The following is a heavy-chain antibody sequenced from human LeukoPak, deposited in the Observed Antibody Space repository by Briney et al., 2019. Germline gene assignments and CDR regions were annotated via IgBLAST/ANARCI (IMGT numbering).Heavy chain of an antibody. V-gene: IGHV3-30*04. Sequence: GGSLRLSCAASGFTFSTYAMHWVRQAPGKGLEWVAVISYDGSSKYYADSVKGRFTISRDNSKNTLYLQMNSLRAEDTAVYYCAKVIVGATDYFDYWGQGTLVTVSS. CDR3: AKVIVGATDYFDY. CDR2: ISYDGSSK. CDR1: GFTFSTYA. D-gene: IGHD1-26*01. J-gene: IGHJ4*02.